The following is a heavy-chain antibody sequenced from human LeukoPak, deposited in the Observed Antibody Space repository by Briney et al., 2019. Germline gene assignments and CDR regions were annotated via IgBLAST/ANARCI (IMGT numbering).Heavy chain of an antibody. CDR1: GDSISSSSYY. CDR3: ARLMITGTADY. J-gene: IGHJ4*02. CDR2: IYYSGST. V-gene: IGHV4-39*01. Sequence: SETLSLTCTVSGDSISSSSYYWGWIRQPPGKGLEWIGSIYYSGSTYYNPSLKSRVTISVDTSKNQFSLKLSPVTAADTAVYYCARLMITGTADYWGQGTLVTVSS. D-gene: IGHD1-20*01.